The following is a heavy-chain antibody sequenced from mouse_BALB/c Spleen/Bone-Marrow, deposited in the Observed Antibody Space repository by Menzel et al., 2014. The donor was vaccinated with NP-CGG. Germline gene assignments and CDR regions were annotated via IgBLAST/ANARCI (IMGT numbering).Heavy chain of an antibody. CDR3: ARDMGGLLFDS. J-gene: IGHJ2*01. V-gene: IGHV7-3*02. CDR2: IRNKAYGYTT. D-gene: IGHD1-1*01. Sequence: EVQGVESGGGLVQPGGSLRLSCATSGFTFTDYYMNWVSQPPGKALEWLAFIRNKAYGYTTEYSASVKGRFTISRDNSQNILYLQMNTRRAEDSATYYCARDMGGLLFDSWGQSTTLPVSS. CDR1: GFTFTDYY.